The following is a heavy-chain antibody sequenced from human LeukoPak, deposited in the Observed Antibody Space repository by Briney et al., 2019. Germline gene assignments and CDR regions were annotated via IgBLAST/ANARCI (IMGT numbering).Heavy chain of an antibody. Sequence: PGGSLRPSCAASGFPFSSYSMNWVRQAPGKGLEWVSSISSSSSYIYYADSVKGRFTISRDNAKNSLYLQMNSLRAEDTAVYYCAALGYCSSTSCPGHWGQGTLVTVSS. J-gene: IGHJ4*02. CDR1: GFPFSSYS. CDR3: AALGYCSSTSCPGH. D-gene: IGHD2-2*01. CDR2: ISSSSSYI. V-gene: IGHV3-21*01.